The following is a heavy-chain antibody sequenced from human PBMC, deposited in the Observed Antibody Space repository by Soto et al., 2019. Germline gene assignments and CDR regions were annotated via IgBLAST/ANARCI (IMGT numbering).Heavy chain of an antibody. CDR1: GGSISSSSYY. CDR2: IYYSGST. CDR3: ARTKPSYYDILTGYFEYYYYGMDV. J-gene: IGHJ6*02. V-gene: IGHV4-39*01. Sequence: SETLSLTCTVSGGSISSSSYYWGWIRQPPGKGLEWIGSIYYSGSTYYNPSLKSRVTISVDTSKNQFSLKLSSVTAADTAVYYCARTKPSYYDILTGYFEYYYYGMDVWGQGTTVTVSS. D-gene: IGHD3-9*01.